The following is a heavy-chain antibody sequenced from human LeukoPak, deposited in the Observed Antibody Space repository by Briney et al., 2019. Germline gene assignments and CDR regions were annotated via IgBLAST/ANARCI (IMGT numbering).Heavy chain of an antibody. CDR3: ARVVFGVAGGDY. J-gene: IGHJ4*02. D-gene: IGHD3-3*01. CDR1: GFSFSSYN. Sequence: PGGSLRLSCAASGFSFSSYNMIWVRQAPGKGLECISYITSSSDTIHYADSVKGRFAVSRDYVKDLLYLQMNSLRVEDTALYYCARVVFGVAGGDYWGQGTLVSVSS. CDR2: ITSSSDTI. V-gene: IGHV3-48*01.